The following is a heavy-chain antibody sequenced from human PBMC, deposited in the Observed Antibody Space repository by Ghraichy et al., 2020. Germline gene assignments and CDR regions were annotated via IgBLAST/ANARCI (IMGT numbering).Heavy chain of an antibody. V-gene: IGHV3-66*01. CDR2: IYSGGST. D-gene: IGHD5-18*01. CDR1: GFTVSSNY. CDR3: ACPKDTAMVLGVSRNYYYYYGMDV. Sequence: GGSLTLSCAASGFTVSSNYMSWVRQAPGKGLEWVSVIYSGGSTYYADSVKGRFTISRDNSKNTLYLQMNSLRAEDTAVYYCACPKDTAMVLGVSRNYYYYYGMDVWGQGTTVTVSS. J-gene: IGHJ6*02.